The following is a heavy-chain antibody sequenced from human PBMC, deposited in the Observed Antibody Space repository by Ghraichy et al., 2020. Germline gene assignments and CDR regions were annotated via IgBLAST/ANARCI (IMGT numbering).Heavy chain of an antibody. D-gene: IGHD6-13*01. Sequence: GGSLRLSCAASGFTFSSYGMHWVRQAPGKGLEWVAVIWYDGSNKYYADSVKGRFTISRDNSKNTLYLQMNSLRAEDTAVYYCAREYSSHGMDVWGQGTTVTVSS. CDR2: IWYDGSNK. CDR3: AREYSSHGMDV. V-gene: IGHV3-33*01. J-gene: IGHJ6*02. CDR1: GFTFSSYG.